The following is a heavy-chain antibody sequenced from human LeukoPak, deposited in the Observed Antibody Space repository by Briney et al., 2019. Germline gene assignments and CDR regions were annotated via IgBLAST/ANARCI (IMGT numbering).Heavy chain of an antibody. CDR2: IKEDGSEK. CDR1: GFTFSRYW. J-gene: IGHJ4*02. V-gene: IGHV3-7*01. CDR3: TRDGDY. Sequence: GGSLRLSCAASGFTFSRYWMSWARQAPGKGPEWVANIKEDGSEKYHVDSVKGRFTTSRDNAKNSLYLQMNSLRAEDTAVYYCTRDGDYWGQGTLVTVSS.